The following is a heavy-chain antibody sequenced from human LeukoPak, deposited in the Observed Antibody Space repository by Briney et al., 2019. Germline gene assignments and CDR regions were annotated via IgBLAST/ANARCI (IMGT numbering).Heavy chain of an antibody. CDR2: ISGSGGST. Sequence: GGSLRLSCAASGFTFSSYAMSWVRQAPGKGLEWVSAISGSGGSTYYADSVKGRFTISRDNSKNTLYLQMNSLRAEDTAVYYCAKDPNYYDSSGYYCYFDYWGQGTLVTVSS. V-gene: IGHV3-23*01. D-gene: IGHD3-22*01. CDR3: AKDPNYYDSSGYYCYFDY. CDR1: GFTFSSYA. J-gene: IGHJ4*02.